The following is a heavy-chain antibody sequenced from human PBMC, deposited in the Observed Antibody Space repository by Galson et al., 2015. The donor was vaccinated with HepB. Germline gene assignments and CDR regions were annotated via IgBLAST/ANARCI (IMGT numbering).Heavy chain of an antibody. V-gene: IGHV3-33*01. Sequence: SLRLSCAASGFTFSSYGMHWVRQAPGKGLEWVAVIWYDGSNKYYADSVKGRFTISRDNSKNTLYLQMNSLRAEDTAVYYCARDPLDCSSTSCKDFYYYYYMDVWGKGTTVTVSS. CDR2: IWYDGSNK. J-gene: IGHJ6*03. CDR1: GFTFSSYG. D-gene: IGHD2-2*01. CDR3: ARDPLDCSSTSCKDFYYYYYMDV.